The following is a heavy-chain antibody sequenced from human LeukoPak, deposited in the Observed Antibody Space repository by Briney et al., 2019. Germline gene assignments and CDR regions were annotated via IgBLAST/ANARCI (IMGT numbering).Heavy chain of an antibody. CDR3: ARAYYDSSGYNFDY. Sequence: ASVKVSCKASGYTFTGYYMHWVRQAPGQGLGWMGWINPNSGGTNYAQKFQGRVTMTRDTSISTAYMELSRLRSDDTAVYYCARAYYDSSGYNFDYWGQGTLVTVSS. CDR2: INPNSGGT. V-gene: IGHV1-2*02. J-gene: IGHJ4*02. D-gene: IGHD3-22*01. CDR1: GYTFTGYY.